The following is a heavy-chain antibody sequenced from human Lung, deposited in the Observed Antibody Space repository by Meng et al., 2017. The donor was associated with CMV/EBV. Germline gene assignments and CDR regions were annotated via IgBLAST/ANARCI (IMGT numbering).Heavy chain of an antibody. V-gene: IGHV4-59*11. J-gene: IGHJ5*02. CDR2: VFYNGNA. CDR1: GGSISTHY. Sequence: SXTXSLXCIVSGGSISTHYWSWIRQPPGKGLEWIGYVFYNGNANYNPSLTSRVTISVDTSKNQFSLKLNSVTAADTAVYYCARSRAAWDWLDPWGQGTLVTVSS. D-gene: IGHD6-13*01. CDR3: ARSRAAWDWLDP.